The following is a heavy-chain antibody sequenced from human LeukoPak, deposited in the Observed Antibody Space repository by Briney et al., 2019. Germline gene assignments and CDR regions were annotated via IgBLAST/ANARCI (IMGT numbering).Heavy chain of an antibody. Sequence: GGSLRLSCEASGFTVSSNYMTWVRQAPGKGLEWLSVMYSGGITYHADSVKGRFTISRDNSKNTLYLQMNSLRPDDTAVYYCAREEMTTVSASYYFGALDVWGQGATVTVSS. CDR3: AREEMTTVSASYYFGALDV. CDR1: GFTVSSNY. J-gene: IGHJ6*02. V-gene: IGHV3-66*02. D-gene: IGHD4-11*01. CDR2: MYSGGIT.